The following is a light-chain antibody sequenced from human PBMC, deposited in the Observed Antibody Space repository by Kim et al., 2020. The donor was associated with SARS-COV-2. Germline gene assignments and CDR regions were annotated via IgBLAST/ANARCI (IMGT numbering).Light chain of an antibody. Sequence: ATEQMVRITCGGNNSGSKAGHSYKKKPGQDPVLVIYSDSNRPSGIPERFSGTNPGNTTTLTISRIEAGDEADYYCQVWDSSSDHWVFGGGNQLTVL. J-gene: IGLJ3*02. CDR3: QVWDSSSDHWV. CDR2: SDS. V-gene: IGLV3-12*01. CDR1: NSGSKA.